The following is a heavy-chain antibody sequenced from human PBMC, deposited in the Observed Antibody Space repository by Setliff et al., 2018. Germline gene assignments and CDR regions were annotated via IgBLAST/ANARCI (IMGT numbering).Heavy chain of an antibody. CDR3: ARGRNIAARLLDS. V-gene: IGHV4-34*01. CDR1: GGTFSDYY. CDR2: INHRGST. Sequence: TSETLSLTCAAYGGTFSDYYWTWIRQPPGKGLEWIGEINHRGSTNYNPSLKSRATISIDTSKDQFSLKLISMSAADTAVYFCARGRNIAARLLDSWVQGALVTVSS. J-gene: IGHJ4*02. D-gene: IGHD6-6*01.